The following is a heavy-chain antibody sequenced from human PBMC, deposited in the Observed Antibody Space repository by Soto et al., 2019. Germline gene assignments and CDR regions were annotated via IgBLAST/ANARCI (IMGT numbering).Heavy chain of an antibody. CDR3: AKEFHSWNYFDY. D-gene: IGHD1-20*01. V-gene: IGHV4-61*08. Sequence: LSLTCTVSGGSIDSGDYYWSWIRQPPGKGLEWIGYVYYSGTTNYNPFLKSRVTLSLDKSKNQFSLKMNSVTAADTAVYYCAKEFHSWNYFDYWGQGTLVTVSS. J-gene: IGHJ4*02. CDR2: VYYSGTT. CDR1: GGSIDSGDYY.